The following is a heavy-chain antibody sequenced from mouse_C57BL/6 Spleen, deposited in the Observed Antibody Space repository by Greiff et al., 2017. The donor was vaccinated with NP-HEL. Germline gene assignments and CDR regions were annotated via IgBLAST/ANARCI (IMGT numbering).Heavy chain of an antibody. Sequence: VQLQQSGPELVKPGASVKISCKASGYAFSSSWMNWVKQRPGKGLEWIGRIYPGDGDTNYNGKFKGKATLTADKSSSTAYMQLSSLTSEDSAVYFCARGGAMDYRGQGTSVTVSS. J-gene: IGHJ4*01. CDR3: ARGGAMDY. CDR2: IYPGDGDT. CDR1: GYAFSSSW. V-gene: IGHV1-82*01.